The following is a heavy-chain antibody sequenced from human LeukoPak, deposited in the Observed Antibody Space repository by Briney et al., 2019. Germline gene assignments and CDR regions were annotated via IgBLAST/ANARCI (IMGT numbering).Heavy chain of an antibody. J-gene: IGHJ2*01. CDR3: AREGNYGVEWYFDL. CDR2: IYYSGNT. Sequence: SETLSLTCIVSGGSISSTTYYWGWIRQPPGKRLEWIGSIYYSGNTYYNPSLKSRVTISIDTSKNQFSLKLSSVTAADTAVYYCAREGNYGVEWYFDLWGRGTLVTVSS. D-gene: IGHD4-17*01. CDR1: GGSISSTTYY. V-gene: IGHV4-39*07.